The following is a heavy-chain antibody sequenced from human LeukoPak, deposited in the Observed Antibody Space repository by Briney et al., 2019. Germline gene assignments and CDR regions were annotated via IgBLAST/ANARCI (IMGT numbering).Heavy chain of an antibody. CDR1: GGSISSYY. D-gene: IGHD2-2*01. CDR3: ARGYCSSTSCYAQNDY. CDR2: IYYSGST. V-gene: IGHV4-59*01. Sequence: PSETLSLTCTVFGGSISSYYWSWIRQPPGKGLEWIGYIYYSGSTNYNPSLKNRVTISVDTSKNQFSLKLSSVTAADTAVYYCARGYCSSTSCYAQNDYWGQGTLVTVSS. J-gene: IGHJ4*02.